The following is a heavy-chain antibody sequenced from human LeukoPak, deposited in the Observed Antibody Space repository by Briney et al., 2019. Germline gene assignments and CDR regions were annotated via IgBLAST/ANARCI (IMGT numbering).Heavy chain of an antibody. CDR3: ARGEYYDTSGDRKNWFGP. CDR1: GASFSGLH. J-gene: IGHJ5*02. Sequence: SETLSLTCAVYGASFSGLHWSWIRQPPGKGLEWIGKIDHSGRTNYNPSLKSRVTMSVDTSKDQFSLKLTSVTAADTAMYYCARGEYYDTSGDRKNWFGPWGQGTLVTVSP. D-gene: IGHD3-22*01. V-gene: IGHV4-34*01. CDR2: IDHSGRT.